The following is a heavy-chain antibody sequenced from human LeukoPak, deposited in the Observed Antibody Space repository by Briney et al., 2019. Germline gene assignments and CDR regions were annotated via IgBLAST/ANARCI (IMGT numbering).Heavy chain of an antibody. Sequence: GGSLRLSCAASGFTFGSYEMNWVRQAPGKGLEWVAKMKEDGSATYYVDSVKGRFTISRDNAKRSLYLQMSSLKVEDTAVYYCARGGASHFASWGQGTLVTVSS. D-gene: IGHD3-16*01. J-gene: IGHJ4*02. V-gene: IGHV3-7*04. CDR2: MKEDGSAT. CDR3: ARGGASHFAS. CDR1: GFTFGSYE.